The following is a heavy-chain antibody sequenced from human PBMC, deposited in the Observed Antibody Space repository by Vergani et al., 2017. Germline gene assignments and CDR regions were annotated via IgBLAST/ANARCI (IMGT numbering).Heavy chain of an antibody. CDR1: GFTFSTYA. J-gene: IGHJ4*02. CDR3: VKDAGSYENFFDS. Sequence: EVQLLESGGSLKQPGGSVRLSCAASGFTFSTYAMPWVRQAPGKGLEWVSALAGGGGSTYSADSFKGRFNISRDNSRDTLYLQMNSLRPEDTATYYCVKDAGSYENFFDSWCQGTLVTVSS. CDR2: LAGGGGST. D-gene: IGHD1-26*01. V-gene: IGHV3-23*01.